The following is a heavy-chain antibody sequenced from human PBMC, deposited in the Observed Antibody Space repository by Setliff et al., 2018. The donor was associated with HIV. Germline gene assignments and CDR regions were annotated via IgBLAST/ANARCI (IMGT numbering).Heavy chain of an antibody. CDR2: INPNSGGT. Sequence: ASVKVSCKAAGYTFTGYYMHGVRQAPGQGLEWMGWINPNSGGTNYAQKFQGRVTMTRDTSISTAYMELSRLRSDDTAVYYCARDRGGYGSGPGDAFDIWGQGTMVTVSS. CDR1: GYTFTGYY. V-gene: IGHV1-2*02. D-gene: IGHD3-10*01. CDR3: ARDRGGYGSGPGDAFDI. J-gene: IGHJ3*02.